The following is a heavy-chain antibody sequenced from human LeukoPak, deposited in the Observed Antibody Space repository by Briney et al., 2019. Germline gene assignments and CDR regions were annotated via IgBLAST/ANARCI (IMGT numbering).Heavy chain of an antibody. D-gene: IGHD6-19*01. J-gene: IGHJ4*02. CDR3: ARENVEEAVVGRGVSNY. CDR2: ISSSSSTI. CDR1: GFTFSSYS. V-gene: IGHV3-48*01. Sequence: GGSLRLSCAASGFTFSSYSMNWVRQAPGKGLEWVSYISSSSSTIYYADSVKGRFTISRDNAKNSLYLQMNSLRAEDTAVYYCARENVEEAVVGRGVSNYWGQGTLVTVSS.